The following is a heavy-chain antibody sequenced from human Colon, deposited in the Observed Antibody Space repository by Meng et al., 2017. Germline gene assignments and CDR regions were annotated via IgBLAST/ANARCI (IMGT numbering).Heavy chain of an antibody. CDR1: GDSISSDIW. CDR2: VYHRGDT. J-gene: IGHJ4*02. Sequence: QVQLQESGPGLVKPSWTLSLTCTVSGDSISSDIWLSWVRQPPGKGLEWIGEVYHRGDTNYNPSLKSRVDISVDKSKNQFYLSLFSVTAADTAVYYCGRDQGRELINHWGQGTLVTVSS. D-gene: IGHD1-7*01. V-gene: IGHV4-4*02. CDR3: GRDQGRELINH.